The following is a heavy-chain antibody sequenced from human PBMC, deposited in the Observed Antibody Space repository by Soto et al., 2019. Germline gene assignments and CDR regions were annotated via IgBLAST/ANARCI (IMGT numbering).Heavy chain of an antibody. V-gene: IGHV1-69*13. Sequence: SVKVSCKASGGTFSSYAISWVRQAPGQGLEWMGGIIPIFGTANYAQKFQGRVTITADESTSTAYMELSSLRSEDTAVYYCASWAPGSNRLYYYGMDVWGQGTTVTVSS. CDR1: GGTFSSYA. CDR2: IIPIFGTA. J-gene: IGHJ6*02. D-gene: IGHD3-10*01. CDR3: ASWAPGSNRLYYYGMDV.